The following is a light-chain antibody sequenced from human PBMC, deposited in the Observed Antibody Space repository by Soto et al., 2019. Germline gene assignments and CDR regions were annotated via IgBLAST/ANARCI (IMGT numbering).Light chain of an antibody. V-gene: IGLV1-40*01. CDR2: GNS. J-gene: IGLJ2*01. CDR1: SSNIGAGYD. CDR3: QSYDSSLSGVL. Sequence: QSVLTQPPSVSGAPGQGVTISCIGSSSNIGAGYDVPWYQQVSGTAPKLLLYGNSNRPSGVPDRFSGSKSGTSASLAIIGLQPEDEADYYCQSYDSSLSGVLFGGGTKVTVL.